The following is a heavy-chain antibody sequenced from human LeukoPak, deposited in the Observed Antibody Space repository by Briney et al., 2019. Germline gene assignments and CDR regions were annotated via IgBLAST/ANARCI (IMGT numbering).Heavy chain of an antibody. CDR1: GFTFSNYE. V-gene: IGHV3-48*03. CDR2: ISSTSGTI. Sequence: GGSLRLSCVGSGFTFSNYEMNWVRQAPGKGLECVSYISSTSGTIYYADSVKGRFTISRDNAKNSLYLQMNSLRAEDTAVYYCARDTYFGSGTYSDYWGQGALVTVSS. D-gene: IGHD3-10*01. J-gene: IGHJ4*02. CDR3: ARDTYFGSGTYSDY.